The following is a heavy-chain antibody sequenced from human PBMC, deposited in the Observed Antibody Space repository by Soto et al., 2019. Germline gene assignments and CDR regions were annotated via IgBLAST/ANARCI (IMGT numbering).Heavy chain of an antibody. CDR3: ARPRDCSSTSCYGALDP. D-gene: IGHD2-2*01. Sequence: SETLSLTSTASGGSISSYYWSWIWQPPGKGLEWIGYIYYSGSTNYNPSLKSRVTISVDTSKNQFSLKLSSVTAADTAVYYCARPRDCSSTSCYGALDPWGQGTQVTVSS. J-gene: IGHJ5*02. CDR2: IYYSGST. CDR1: GGSISSYY. V-gene: IGHV4-59*08.